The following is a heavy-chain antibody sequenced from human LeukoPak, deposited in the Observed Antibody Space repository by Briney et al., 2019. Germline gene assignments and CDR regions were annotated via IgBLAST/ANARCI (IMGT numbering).Heavy chain of an antibody. J-gene: IGHJ4*02. CDR1: GFTFSDYY. CDR3: AKDSRRYSSSFWYFDY. D-gene: IGHD6-6*01. V-gene: IGHV3-11*04. Sequence: GGSLRLSCAASGFTFSDYYMSWIRQAPGKGLEWISYISTSSHAISYADSVRGRFTISRDNSKNTLYLQMNSLRAEDTAVYYCAKDSRRYSSSFWYFDYWGQGTLVTVSS. CDR2: ISTSSHAI.